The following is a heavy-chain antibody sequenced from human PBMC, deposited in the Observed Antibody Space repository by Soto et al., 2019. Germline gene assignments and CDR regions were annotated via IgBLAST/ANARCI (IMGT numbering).Heavy chain of an antibody. Sequence: QVQLVESGGGVVQPGRSLRLSCAASGFTFSSYGMHWVRQAPGKGLEWVAVIWYDGSNKYYADSVKGRFTISRDNSKNTLYLQMNSLRAEDTAVYYCARDHLCLSAPFDYWGQGTLVTVSS. CDR2: IWYDGSNK. CDR1: GFTFSSYG. V-gene: IGHV3-33*01. J-gene: IGHJ4*02. CDR3: ARDHLCLSAPFDY.